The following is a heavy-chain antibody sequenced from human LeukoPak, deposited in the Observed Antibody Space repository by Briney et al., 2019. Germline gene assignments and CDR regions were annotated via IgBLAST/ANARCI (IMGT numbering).Heavy chain of an antibody. Sequence: PGESLQISCKGSGSIVTSHWIAWVRQLPGKGREWMGIIYPGNPETRYSPSFQGQVTMSADKSIRTAYLQWSSLKASDTAIYYCARGVVGANDYFYGMDVWGQGTTVTVSS. CDR2: IYPGNPET. J-gene: IGHJ6*02. D-gene: IGHD1-26*01. V-gene: IGHV5-51*01. CDR3: ARGVVGANDYFYGMDV. CDR1: GSIVTSHW.